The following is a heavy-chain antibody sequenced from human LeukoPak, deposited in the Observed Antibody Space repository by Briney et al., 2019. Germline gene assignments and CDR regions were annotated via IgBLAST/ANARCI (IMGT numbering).Heavy chain of an antibody. Sequence: KPSETLSLTCTVSGGSISSYYWSWIRQPRGKGLEWIGYIYYSGSNNYNPSLKSRVTISVDTSKNQFSLKLSSVTAADTAVYYCARGLATPRYWGQGTLVTVSS. J-gene: IGHJ4*02. CDR2: IYYSGSN. D-gene: IGHD2-15*01. CDR1: GGSISSYY. CDR3: ARGLATPRY. V-gene: IGHV4-59*01.